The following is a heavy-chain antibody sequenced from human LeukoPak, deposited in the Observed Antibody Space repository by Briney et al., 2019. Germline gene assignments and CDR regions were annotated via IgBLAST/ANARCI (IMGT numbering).Heavy chain of an antibody. J-gene: IGHJ4*02. V-gene: IGHV1-69*13. CDR3: ARGRGDCGSTSCYPYYFDY. Sequence: SVKVSCKASGGTFSSYAISWVRQAPVQGLEWMGGIIPIFGTANYAQKFQGRVTITADESTSTAYMELSSLRSEDTAVYYCARGRGDCGSTSCYPYYFDYWGQGTLVTVSS. CDR2: IIPIFGTA. CDR1: GGTFSSYA. D-gene: IGHD2-2*01.